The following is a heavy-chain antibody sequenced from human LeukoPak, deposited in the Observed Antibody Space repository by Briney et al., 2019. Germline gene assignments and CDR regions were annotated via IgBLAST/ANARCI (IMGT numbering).Heavy chain of an antibody. J-gene: IGHJ3*02. Sequence: PGGSLRLSCAASGFTFSSYAMSWVRQAPGKGLEWVSAISGSGGSTYYADSVKGRFTISRDNAKNSLYLQMNSLRAEDTAVYYCARETDNTWAYAFDIWGQGTMVTVSS. V-gene: IGHV3-23*01. D-gene: IGHD1-14*01. CDR3: ARETDNTWAYAFDI. CDR1: GFTFSSYA. CDR2: ISGSGGST.